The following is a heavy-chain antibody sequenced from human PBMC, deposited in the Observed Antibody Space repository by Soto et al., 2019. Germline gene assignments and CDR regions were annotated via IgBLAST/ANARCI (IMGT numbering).Heavy chain of an antibody. J-gene: IGHJ4*02. Sequence: SETLSLTCTVSDSPISNYYWGWFRQPPGKGLEWVGYIYYSGSTNYNPSLKSRVTISVDTSKNQFSLKLSSVTAADTAVYYCARFDFWSGFDYWGQGTLVTVSS. CDR2: IYYSGST. CDR3: ARFDFWSGFDY. CDR1: DSPISNYY. D-gene: IGHD3-3*01. V-gene: IGHV4-59*01.